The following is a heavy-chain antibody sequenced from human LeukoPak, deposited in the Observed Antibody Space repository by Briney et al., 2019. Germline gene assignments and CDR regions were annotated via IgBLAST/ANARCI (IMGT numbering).Heavy chain of an antibody. V-gene: IGHV3-64D*06. CDR3: VRGTGY. J-gene: IGHJ4*02. Sequence: QPGGSLTLSCSVSAFTFSTYVMHWVRQAPGRGLEYVSAISSNGDNTYYADSVKGRFTISRDNSTNTLDLQMSSLRADDTAVYYCVRGTGYWGQGTLVTVSS. CDR2: ISSNGDNT. CDR1: AFTFSTYV.